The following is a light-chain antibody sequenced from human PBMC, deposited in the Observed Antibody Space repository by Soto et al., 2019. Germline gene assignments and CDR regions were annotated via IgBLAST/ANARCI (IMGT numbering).Light chain of an antibody. Sequence: IQLTQSPSSLSASVGDRVTITCRASQGISSYLAWYQQKPGKAPTLLIYAASTLQSGVPSRFSGSGSGTDFTLTISSLQPEDFATYYCQQLNSYPPWFTFGPGTKVDIK. CDR1: QGISSY. J-gene: IGKJ3*01. V-gene: IGKV1-9*01. CDR3: QQLNSYPPWFT. CDR2: AAS.